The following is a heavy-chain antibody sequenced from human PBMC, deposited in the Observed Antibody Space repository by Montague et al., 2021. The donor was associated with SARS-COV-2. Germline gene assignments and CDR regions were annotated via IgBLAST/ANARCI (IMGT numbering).Heavy chain of an antibody. V-gene: IGHV4-38-2*01. J-gene: IGHJ4*02. CDR2: VYHSGYT. D-gene: IGHD5-12*01. Sequence: SETLSLTCSVSGFSISSGFYWAWFRQSPGKGPEWIGTVYHSGYTPYNPSLKGRVTVSIDTSKNQFSLTVTSVTAADTAVYFCSRRGYTGSDYFDYWGQGTLVTVSS. CDR1: GFSISSGFY. CDR3: SRRGYTGSDYFDY.